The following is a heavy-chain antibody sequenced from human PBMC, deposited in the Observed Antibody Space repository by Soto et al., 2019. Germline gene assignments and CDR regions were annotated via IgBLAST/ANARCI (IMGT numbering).Heavy chain of an antibody. D-gene: IGHD6-13*01. J-gene: IGHJ3*02. CDR1: GYTFTGCY. CDR2: INPNSGGT. CDR3: ARDRVGGLAAAGTEPRTGAFDI. Sequence: ASVKVSCKASGYTFTGCYMHWVRQAPGQGLEWMGWINPNSGGTNYAQKFQGWVTMTRDTSISTAYMELSRLRSDDTAVYYCARDRVGGLAAAGTEPRTGAFDIWGQGTMVTVSS. V-gene: IGHV1-2*04.